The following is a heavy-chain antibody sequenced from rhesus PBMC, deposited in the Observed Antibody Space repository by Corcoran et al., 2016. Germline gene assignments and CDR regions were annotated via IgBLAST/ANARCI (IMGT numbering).Heavy chain of an antibody. CDR2: ISGSGGST. CDR3: ARSTSGGWDRFDV. Sequence: QLQESGPGLVKPSAPLSLTCAVSGGSIRSHYWSWLRQPPGKGLEWIVRISGSGGSTDYNPSFKSRVTISTDTSKNQCSRKLSSVTAADTAVYYCARSTSGGWDRFDVWGPGFLVTVSS. CDR1: GGSIRSHY. J-gene: IGHJ5-1*01. D-gene: IGHD6-37*01. V-gene: IGHV4-173*01.